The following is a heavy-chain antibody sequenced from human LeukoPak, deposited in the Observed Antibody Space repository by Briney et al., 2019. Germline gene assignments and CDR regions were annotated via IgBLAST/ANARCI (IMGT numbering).Heavy chain of an antibody. CDR2: VSTGLTT. CDR1: GFTFSNYA. D-gene: IGHD3-10*01. V-gene: IGHV3-23*01. CDR3: ARVPRRGDRFDP. Sequence: GGSLRLSCAASGFTFSNYAMSWVRQAPGKGLEWVSAVSTGLTTYYADSVKGRFTISRDNSKSTLYLQMNSLRAEDTAVYYCARVPRRGDRFDPWGQGTLVTVSS. J-gene: IGHJ5*02.